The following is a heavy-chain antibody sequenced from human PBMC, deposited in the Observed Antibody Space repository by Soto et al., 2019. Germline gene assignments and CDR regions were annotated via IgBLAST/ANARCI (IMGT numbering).Heavy chain of an antibody. Sequence: ASVKVSCKASGYTFTSYGISWVRHAPGQGLEWMGWISAYNGNTNYAQKLQGRVTMTTDTSTSTAYMELRSLRSDDTAVYYCARDSTTGTYYYYYYYMDVSGKGTTVTVSS. CDR2: ISAYNGNT. CDR1: GYTFTSYG. CDR3: ARDSTTGTYYYYYYYMDV. V-gene: IGHV1-18*01. J-gene: IGHJ6*03. D-gene: IGHD4-17*01.